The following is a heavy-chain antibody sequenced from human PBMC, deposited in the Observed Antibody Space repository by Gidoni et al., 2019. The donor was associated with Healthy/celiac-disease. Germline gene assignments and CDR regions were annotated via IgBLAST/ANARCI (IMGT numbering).Heavy chain of an antibody. D-gene: IGHD2-15*01. CDR2: IYPSGST. V-gene: IGHV4-61*02. Sequence: QVQMQESGQGLVKPSQALYLTCTVSGGSIRSGRYYWSWIRQPAGKGLEWLVRIYPSGSTNYNPPLKCRVTMSSDTSNNQLSLKLSSVTAADTAVYYCARSDPYCSGGSCYLPFGYWGQGTLVTVSS. CDR3: ARSDPYCSGGSCYLPFGY. J-gene: IGHJ4*02. CDR1: GGSIRSGRYY.